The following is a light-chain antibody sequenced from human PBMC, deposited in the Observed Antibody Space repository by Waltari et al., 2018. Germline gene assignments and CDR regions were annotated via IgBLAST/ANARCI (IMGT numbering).Light chain of an antibody. J-gene: IGLJ2*01. CDR1: KSDIQATT. CDR3: STWDDSLNGVV. V-gene: IGLV1-44*01. CDR2: DTY. Sequence: QSVLAQPPSASGTPGQRVPISCSVIKSDIQATTVNWYQQVPGTAPKLLIYDTYQRPSGVPDRFSGSKSGSSASLAISGLQSEDEADYFCSTWDDSLNGVVFGGGTRLTVL.